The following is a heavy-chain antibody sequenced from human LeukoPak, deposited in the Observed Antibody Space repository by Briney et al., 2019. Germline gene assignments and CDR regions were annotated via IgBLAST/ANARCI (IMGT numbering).Heavy chain of an antibody. V-gene: IGHV3-11*03. D-gene: IGHD6-13*01. Sequence: PGGSLRLSCAASGFTFSDYYMSWIRQAPGKGLEWVSYISSSSSYTNYADSVKGRFTISRDNAKNSLYLQMNSLRAEDTAVYYCAGPAVGRAAAGNRDYYFDYWGQGTLVTVSS. CDR2: ISSSSSYT. CDR1: GFTFSDYY. CDR3: AGPAVGRAAAGNRDYYFDY. J-gene: IGHJ4*02.